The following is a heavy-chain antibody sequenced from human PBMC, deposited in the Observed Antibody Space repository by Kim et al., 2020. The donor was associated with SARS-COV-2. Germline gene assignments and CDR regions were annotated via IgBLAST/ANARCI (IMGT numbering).Heavy chain of an antibody. D-gene: IGHD4-4*01. Sequence: GGSLRLSCAASGFTFDDYTMHWVRQAPGKGLEWVSLISWDGGSTYYADSVKGRFTISRDNSKNSLYLQMNSLRTEDTALYYCAKDKLPPKNSYSNPIDYWGQGTLVTVSS. CDR1: GFTFDDYT. V-gene: IGHV3-43*01. CDR3: AKDKLPPKNSYSNPIDY. CDR2: ISWDGGST. J-gene: IGHJ4*02.